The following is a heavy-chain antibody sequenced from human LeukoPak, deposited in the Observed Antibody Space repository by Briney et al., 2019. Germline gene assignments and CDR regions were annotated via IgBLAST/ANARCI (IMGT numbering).Heavy chain of an antibody. CDR2: ISWNSGSI. CDR1: GFTFDDYA. CDR3: AKSIAAAGSFDY. D-gene: IGHD6-13*01. V-gene: IGHV3-9*01. J-gene: IGHJ4*02. Sequence: GGSLRLSCAASGFTFDDYAMHWVRQAPGKRLEWVSGISWNSGSIGYADSVKGRFTISRDNAKNSLYLQMNSLRAEDTALYYCAKSIAAAGSFDYWGQGTLVTVSS.